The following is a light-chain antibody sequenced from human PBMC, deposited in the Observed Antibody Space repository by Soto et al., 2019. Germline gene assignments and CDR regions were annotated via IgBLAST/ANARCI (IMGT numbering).Light chain of an antibody. CDR2: DAS. V-gene: IGKV1-9*01. Sequence: IQLTQSPSSLSAYVGDRVTVTCRASQDIRNYLAWYQQKPGKAPKLLICDASTLYSGVPSRFSGSGSGTEFTLTISSLQPDDFATYFCHSRAFGQGTRLEIK. CDR1: QDIRNY. CDR3: HSRA. J-gene: IGKJ5*01.